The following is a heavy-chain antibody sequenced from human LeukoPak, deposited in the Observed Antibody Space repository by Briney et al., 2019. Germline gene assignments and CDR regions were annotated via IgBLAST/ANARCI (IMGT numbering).Heavy chain of an antibody. V-gene: IGHV3-23*01. CDR2: ISGSGGST. D-gene: IGHD3-22*01. CDR1: GFTFSSYA. Sequence: GGSLRLSCAASGFTFSSYAMSWVRQAPGKGLEWVSAISGSGGSTYYADSVKGRFTISRDNSKNTLYLQMNSLSAEDTAVYYCAKSITMIVVVFDYWGQGTLVTVSS. J-gene: IGHJ4*02. CDR3: AKSITMIVVVFDY.